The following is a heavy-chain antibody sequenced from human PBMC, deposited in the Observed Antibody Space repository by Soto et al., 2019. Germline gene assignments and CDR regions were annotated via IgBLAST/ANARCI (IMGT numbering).Heavy chain of an antibody. D-gene: IGHD3-3*01. CDR2: ISYDGSNK. V-gene: IGHV3-30-3*02. Sequence: PGGSLRLSRAASGFTFSSYAMHWVRQAPGKGLEWVAVISYDGSNKYYADSVKGRFTISRDNSKNTLYLQMNSLRAEDTAVYYCAKYGGLPRPIRITILGVPPFDYWGQGTLVTVSS. CDR1: GFTFSSYA. CDR3: AKYGGLPRPIRITILGVPPFDY. J-gene: IGHJ4*02.